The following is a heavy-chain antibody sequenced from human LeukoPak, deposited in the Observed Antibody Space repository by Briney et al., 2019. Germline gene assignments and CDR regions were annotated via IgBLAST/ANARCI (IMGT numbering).Heavy chain of an antibody. Sequence: GASVKVSCKASAYTFNSYGISWARQAPGQGLEWMGWISAYNGNTNYAQKLQGRVTMTTDTSTSTAYMELRSLRSDDTAVYYCARDPETWYSDLWGRGTLVTVSS. CDR1: AYTFNSYG. J-gene: IGHJ2*01. D-gene: IGHD1-14*01. V-gene: IGHV1-18*01. CDR3: ARDPETWYSDL. CDR2: ISAYNGNT.